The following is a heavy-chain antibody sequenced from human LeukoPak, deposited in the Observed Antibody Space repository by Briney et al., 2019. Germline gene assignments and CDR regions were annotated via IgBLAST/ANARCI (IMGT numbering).Heavy chain of an antibody. D-gene: IGHD4-17*01. CDR1: QFKFNNHG. Sequence: GGSLRLSCATSQFKFNNHGMTWVRQAPGKGLEWVSSITGSGGGTQYADSVQGRFTISRDNSKNTLYLQMNSLRAEDTAVYYCAKDPNGDYIGTFDIWGQGTMVTVSS. CDR3: AKDPNGDYIGTFDI. J-gene: IGHJ3*02. CDR2: ITGSGGGT. V-gene: IGHV3-23*01.